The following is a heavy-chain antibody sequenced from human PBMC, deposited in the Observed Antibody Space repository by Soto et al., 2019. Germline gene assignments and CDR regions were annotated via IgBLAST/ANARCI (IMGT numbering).Heavy chain of an antibody. J-gene: IGHJ4*02. CDR1: GGSISSTNYY. CDR3: ARHVPMIVVVTNYIFDY. V-gene: IGHV4-39*01. Sequence: SETLSLTCTVSGGSISSTNYYWGWIRQPPGKGLEWIGSIDNSGSTYYNPSLKSRVAISVDTSKNQFSLRLNSMTAADTAVYYCARHVPMIVVVTNYIFDYWGQGTLVTVPQ. CDR2: IDNSGST. D-gene: IGHD3-22*01.